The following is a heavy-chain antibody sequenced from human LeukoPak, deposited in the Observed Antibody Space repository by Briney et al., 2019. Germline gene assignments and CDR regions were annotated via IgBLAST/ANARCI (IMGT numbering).Heavy chain of an antibody. CDR2: INPDGSQK. CDR3: AKLLGTVTTYDY. CDR1: GLTFSSYW. Sequence: QPGGSLRLSCAASGLTFSSYWMSWVRQAPGKGLEWVASINPDGSQKLYVDSVKGRFTISRDNTKSSLYVEMKSLGAEDTAMYYCAKLLGTVTTYDYWGQGTRVTVSS. V-gene: IGHV3-7*01. D-gene: IGHD2/OR15-2a*01. J-gene: IGHJ4*02.